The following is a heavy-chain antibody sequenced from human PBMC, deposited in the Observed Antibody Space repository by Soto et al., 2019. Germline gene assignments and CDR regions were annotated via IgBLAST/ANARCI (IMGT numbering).Heavy chain of an antibody. D-gene: IGHD3-10*01. CDR3: ARYGSGSSVWFDP. Sequence: SETLSLTCTVSGGSISSSSYYWGWIRQPPGKGLEWIGSLFYSGSTYYNPSLKGRLTISVDTSKNQFSLKLSSVTAADTAVYYCARYGSGSSVWFDPWGQGTLVTVSS. CDR2: LFYSGST. J-gene: IGHJ5*02. V-gene: IGHV4-39*01. CDR1: GGSISSSSYY.